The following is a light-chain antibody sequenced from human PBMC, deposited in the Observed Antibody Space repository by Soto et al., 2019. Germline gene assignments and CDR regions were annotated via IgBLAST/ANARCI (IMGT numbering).Light chain of an antibody. CDR1: SNNVGGYNY. Sequence: QSALTQPRSVSGSPGQSVTISCTGASNNVGGYNYVSWYQHHPGKVPQRIIYDVTKRPSGVPDRFSGSKSGNTASLTISWLQVEDEADYYCCSYAGTYTWIFGGGTKLTVI. V-gene: IGLV2-11*01. CDR3: CSYAGTYTWI. J-gene: IGLJ2*01. CDR2: DVT.